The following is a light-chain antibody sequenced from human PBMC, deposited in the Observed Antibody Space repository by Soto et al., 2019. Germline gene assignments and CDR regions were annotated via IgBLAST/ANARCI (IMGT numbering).Light chain of an antibody. CDR2: KVS. Sequence: DVVMTQSPLSLAVSLGQTASNSCRSSQSLVFSDGNVYMNWFHQRPGQSPRRRIYKVSNRDSGVPERFSGSESGTDFTLKISRVEAEDVGVYYCMQSTRWVYTFSQGTKLEIK. CDR3: MQSTRWVYT. V-gene: IGKV2-30*01. J-gene: IGKJ2*01. CDR1: QSLVFSDGNVY.